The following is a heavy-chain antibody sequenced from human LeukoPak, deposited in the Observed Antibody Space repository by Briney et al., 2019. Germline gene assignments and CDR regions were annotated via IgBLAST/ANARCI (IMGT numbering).Heavy chain of an antibody. CDR1: GYTFTSYY. D-gene: IGHD1-26*01. Sequence: ASVKVSCKASGYTFTSYYMHWVRQAPGQGLEWMGIINPSGGSTSYAQKFQGRVTMTRDMSTSTVYMGLSSLRSEDTALYYCARDRSGTYSKYYFDYWGQGTLVTVSS. CDR3: ARDRSGTYSKYYFDY. V-gene: IGHV1-46*01. J-gene: IGHJ4*02. CDR2: INPSGGST.